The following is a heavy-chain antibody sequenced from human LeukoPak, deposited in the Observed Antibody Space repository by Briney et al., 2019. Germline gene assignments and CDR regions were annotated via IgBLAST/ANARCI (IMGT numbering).Heavy chain of an antibody. D-gene: IGHD6-13*01. V-gene: IGHV4-34*01. CDR2: INHSGST. CDR3: ARVSSSRNYYYYYYYMDV. CDR1: GGSFSGYY. J-gene: IGHJ6*03. Sequence: SETLSLTCAVYGGSFSGYYWSWIRQPPGKGLEWIGEINHSGSTNYNPSLKSRVTISVDTSKNQFSLKLSSVTAADTAVYYCARVSSSRNYYYYYYYMDVWGKGTTVTVSS.